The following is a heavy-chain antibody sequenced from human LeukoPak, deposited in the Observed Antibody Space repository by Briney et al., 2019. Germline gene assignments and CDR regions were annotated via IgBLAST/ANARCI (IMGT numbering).Heavy chain of an antibody. V-gene: IGHV4-39*07. Sequence: SSETLSLTCTVSGGSIIISSYYWGWIRQPPGKGLEWIGSIYYSGSTYYNPSLKSRVTISVDTSKNQFSLKLSSVTAADTAVYYCARLYGNYQNYFDYWGQGTLVTASS. J-gene: IGHJ4*02. D-gene: IGHD1-7*01. CDR2: IYYSGST. CDR1: GGSIIISSYY. CDR3: ARLYGNYQNYFDY.